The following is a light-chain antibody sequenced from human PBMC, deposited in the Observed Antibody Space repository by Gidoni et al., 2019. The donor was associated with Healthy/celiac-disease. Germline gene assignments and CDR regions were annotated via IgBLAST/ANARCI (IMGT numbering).Light chain of an antibody. CDR3: QAWDSSTANVV. V-gene: IGLV3-1*01. CDR1: KLGDKY. Sequence: SSALTQPPSVSVSPGQTASITCSGDKLGDKYACWYQQKPGQSPVLVIYQDSKRPSGIPERFSGSNSGNTATLTISGTQAMDEADYYCQAWDSSTANVVFGGGTKLTVL. J-gene: IGLJ2*01. CDR2: QDS.